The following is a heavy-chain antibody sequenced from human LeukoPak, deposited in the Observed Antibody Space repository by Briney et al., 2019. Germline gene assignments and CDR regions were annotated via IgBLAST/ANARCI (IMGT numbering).Heavy chain of an antibody. Sequence: ASVKVSCKASGYTFTGYYMHWVRQAPGQGLEWMGWINPNSGGTNYAQKFQGWVTMTRDTSISTAYMELSRLRSDDTAVYYCARDPGLYYDFWSGYPTPYFDYWGQGTLVTVSS. CDR2: INPNSGGT. CDR3: ARDPGLYYDFWSGYPTPYFDY. J-gene: IGHJ4*02. D-gene: IGHD3-3*01. CDR1: GYTFTGYY. V-gene: IGHV1-2*04.